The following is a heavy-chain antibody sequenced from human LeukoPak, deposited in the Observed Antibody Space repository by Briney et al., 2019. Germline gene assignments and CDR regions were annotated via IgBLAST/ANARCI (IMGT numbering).Heavy chain of an antibody. V-gene: IGHV3-23*01. J-gene: IGHJ5*02. D-gene: IGHD2-15*01. CDR1: GFTFSTYS. CDR2: ISGSAGDT. Sequence: GGSLRRSCAASGFTFSTYSMSWVRQAPGKGLEWVSGISGSAGDTFYADSVKGRFTISRDNSKNTLYLQMNSLRVEDTAVYHCVGCSGGTCTGNWLDPWGQGTLVTVSS. CDR3: VGCSGGTCTGNWLDP.